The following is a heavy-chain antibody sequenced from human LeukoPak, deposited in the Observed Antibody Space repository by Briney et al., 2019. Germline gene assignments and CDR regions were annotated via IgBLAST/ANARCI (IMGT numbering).Heavy chain of an antibody. V-gene: IGHV4-34*01. CDR1: GGSFSGYY. J-gene: IGHJ6*04. Sequence: SETLSLTCAVYGGSFSGYYWSWIRQPPGKGLEWIGEINHSGSTYYNPSLKSRVTISVDTSKNQFSLKLSSVTAADTAVYYCAELGITMIEGVWGKGTTVTISS. D-gene: IGHD3-22*01. CDR2: INHSGST. CDR3: AELGITMIEGV.